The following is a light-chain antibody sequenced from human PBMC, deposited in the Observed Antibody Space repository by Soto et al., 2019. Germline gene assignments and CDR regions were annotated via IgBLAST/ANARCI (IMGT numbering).Light chain of an antibody. CDR1: SSDMGNYA. CDR2: ENN. J-gene: IGLJ3*02. V-gene: IGLV1-51*02. CDR3: LPWDTSLRACEV. Sequence: QSVLTQPPSVSAAPGQKVTISCSGSSSDMGNYAESWYHQLPGTAPKLLICENNKRPSGIPDRFSGSKSGTSATLGITGLWPEDKADYYCLPWDTSLRACEVFGGGTQLTVL.